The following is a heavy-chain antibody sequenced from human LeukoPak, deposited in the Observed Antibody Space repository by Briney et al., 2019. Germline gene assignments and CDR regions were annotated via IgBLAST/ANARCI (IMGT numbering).Heavy chain of an antibody. CDR2: IYPGDSDT. CDR3: ARRGYSYGYEHYGMDV. CDR1: GYSFTSYW. D-gene: IGHD5-18*01. Sequence: GESLKISCKGSGYSFTSYWIGWVRQMPGKGLEWMGIIYPGDSDTRYSLSFQGQVTISADKSISTAYLQWSSLKASDTAMYYCARRGYSYGYEHYGMDVWGKGTTVTVSS. J-gene: IGHJ6*04. V-gene: IGHV5-51*01.